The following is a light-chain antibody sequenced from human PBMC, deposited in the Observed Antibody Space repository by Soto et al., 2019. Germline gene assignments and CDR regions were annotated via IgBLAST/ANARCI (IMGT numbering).Light chain of an antibody. CDR1: QSVSSN. CDR2: GAS. V-gene: IGKV3-15*01. CDR3: QHYNNWPPL. J-gene: IGKJ1*01. Sequence: IVMTQSPATLSVSPWERATLSCRASQSVSSNLGWYQQKPGQAPRLLIHGASTRATGVPARFSGSGSGTEFTLTISSLQSEDFAVYYCQHYNNWPPLFGQGTKVDIK.